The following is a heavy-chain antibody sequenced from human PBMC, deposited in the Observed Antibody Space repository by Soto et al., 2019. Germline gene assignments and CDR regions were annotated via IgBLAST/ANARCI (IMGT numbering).Heavy chain of an antibody. CDR3: ARKIYGSGSSMNNWFDP. J-gene: IGHJ5*02. CDR1: GGSISSYY. Sequence: PSETLSLTCTVSGGSISSYYWSWIRQPPGKGLEWIGYIYYSGSTNYNPSLKSRVTISVDTSKNQFSLKLSSVTAADTAVYYCARKIYGSGSSMNNWFDPWGQGTLVTVSS. D-gene: IGHD3-10*01. CDR2: IYYSGST. V-gene: IGHV4-59*01.